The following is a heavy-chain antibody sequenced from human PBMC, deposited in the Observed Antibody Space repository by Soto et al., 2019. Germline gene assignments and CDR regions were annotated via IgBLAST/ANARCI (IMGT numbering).Heavy chain of an antibody. J-gene: IGHJ6*02. CDR2: IYYSGST. CDR3: ASLTGITIFGVASYYGMDV. V-gene: IGHV4-30-4*01. D-gene: IGHD3-3*01. Sequence: SETLSLTCTVSGGSISSGDYYWSWIRQPPGKGLEWIGYIYYSGSTYYNPSLKSRVTISVDTSKNQFSLKLSSVTAADTAVYYCASLTGITIFGVASYYGMDVWGQGTTVTVSS. CDR1: GGSISSGDYY.